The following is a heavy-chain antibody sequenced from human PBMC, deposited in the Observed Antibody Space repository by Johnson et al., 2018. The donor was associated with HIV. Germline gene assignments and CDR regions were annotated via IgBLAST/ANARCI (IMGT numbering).Heavy chain of an antibody. J-gene: IGHJ3*02. CDR1: GFTFSNYA. D-gene: IGHD6-19*01. CDR2: IRYDGSNK. Sequence: QVQLVESGGGVVQPGRSLRLSCAASGFTFSNYAMHWVRQAPGKGLQWVAFIRYDGSNKYYADSVKGRFTISRDNSKNTLYLQMNSLRAEDTAVYYCAKIIGYSSGLEIWGQGTMVTVSS. CDR3: AKIIGYSSGLEI. V-gene: IGHV3-30*02.